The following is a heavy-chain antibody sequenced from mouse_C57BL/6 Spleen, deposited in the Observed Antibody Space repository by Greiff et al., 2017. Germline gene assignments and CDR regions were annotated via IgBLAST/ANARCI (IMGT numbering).Heavy chain of an antibody. CDR2: INPDSGGT. V-gene: IGHV1-72*01. CDR3: ARYNNDIDVDY. J-gene: IGHJ2*01. CDR1: GYTFTSYW. Sequence: VQLQQSGADLVKPGASVKLSCTASGYTFTSYWLPWVQQRPGRGLEWIGNINPDSGGTNYHEKFKSKATLTVDKSSSTAYMQLSSLTSEDSEVYYCARYNNDIDVDYWGQGTTVTVSA. D-gene: IGHD1-3*01.